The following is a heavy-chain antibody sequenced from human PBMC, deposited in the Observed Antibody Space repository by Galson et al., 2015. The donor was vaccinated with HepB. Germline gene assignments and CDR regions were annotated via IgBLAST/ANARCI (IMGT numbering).Heavy chain of an antibody. Sequence: SLRLSCAASGFTFSSYWMSWVRQAPGKGLEWVANIKQDGSEKYYVDSVKGRFTISRDNAKNSLYLQMNSLRAEDTAVYYCARDGDYYYGSGSYSDYWGQGTLVTVSS. J-gene: IGHJ4*02. CDR1: GFTFSSYW. V-gene: IGHV3-7*01. D-gene: IGHD3-10*01. CDR2: IKQDGSEK. CDR3: ARDGDYYYGSGSYSDY.